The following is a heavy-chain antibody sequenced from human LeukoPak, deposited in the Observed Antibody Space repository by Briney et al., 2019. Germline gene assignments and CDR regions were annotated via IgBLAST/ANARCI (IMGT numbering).Heavy chain of an antibody. CDR2: INEDGSDQ. D-gene: IGHD3-10*01. Sequence: PGGSLRLSCAASGLRFSTYWMTWVRQGPGKGLECVASINEDGSDQKYLDSVKGRFTISRDNAKNSLYLQMNSLRVEDTALYYCARHYFRSESFYNPLDYWGQGNLVSVSS. CDR1: GLRFSTYW. V-gene: IGHV3-7*01. CDR3: ARHYFRSESFYNPLDY. J-gene: IGHJ4*02.